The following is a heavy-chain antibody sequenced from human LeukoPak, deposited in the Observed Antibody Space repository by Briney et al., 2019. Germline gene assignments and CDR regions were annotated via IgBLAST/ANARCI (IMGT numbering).Heavy chain of an antibody. Sequence: GGSLRLSCAASGFTFSSYSMNWVRQAPGKGLEWVSYISSSSTYIYYADSVKGRFTISRDNAKNSPYLQMNSLRADDTAVYYCAKDRVAYCIGDCYYDFWGQGTLVTAPS. J-gene: IGHJ4*02. CDR2: ISSSSTYI. V-gene: IGHV3-21*01. CDR3: AKDRVAYCIGDCYYDF. D-gene: IGHD2-21*02. CDR1: GFTFSSYS.